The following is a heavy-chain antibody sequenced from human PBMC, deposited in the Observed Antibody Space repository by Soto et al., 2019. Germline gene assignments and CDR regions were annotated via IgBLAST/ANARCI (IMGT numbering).Heavy chain of an antibody. V-gene: IGHV3-23*01. J-gene: IGHJ5*02. D-gene: IGHD5-18*01. CDR3: AKDRSVDTRDWFDP. Sequence: GALGVSGAASVFSFGTYAMNWVRQAPGKGLEWVSGITGSGGSTYYANAVKGRFTISRDNSENTLYLQMNSLRGDDTAVYYCAKDRSVDTRDWFDPWGQGTLVPVSS. CDR1: VFSFGTYA. CDR2: ITGSGGST.